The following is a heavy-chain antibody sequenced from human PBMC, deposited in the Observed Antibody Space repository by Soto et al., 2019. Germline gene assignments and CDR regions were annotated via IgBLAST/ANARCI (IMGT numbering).Heavy chain of an antibody. V-gene: IGHV1-24*01. CDR1: GYTLTELS. CDR2: FDPEDGET. J-gene: IGHJ4*02. D-gene: IGHD3-3*01. CDR3: ATNDFWSGYPYSRNDY. Sequence: GASVKVSCKVSGYTLTELSMHWVRQAPGKGLEWMGGFDPEDGETIYAQKFQGRVTMTEDTSTDTAYMELSSLRSEDTAVYYCATNDFWSGYPYSRNDYWGQGTLVTVSS.